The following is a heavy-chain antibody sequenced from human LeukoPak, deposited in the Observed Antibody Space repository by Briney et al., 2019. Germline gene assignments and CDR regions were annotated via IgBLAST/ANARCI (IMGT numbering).Heavy chain of an antibody. D-gene: IGHD4-17*01. Sequence: SETLSLTCTVSGGSISSYYWSWIRQPAGKGLEWIGRMYINGSMKKPSLKSRVTMSLDTSKNQFSLKLSSVTAADTAVYYCARDYGDYVFAFDIWGQGTMVTVSS. CDR2: MYINGSM. CDR3: ARDYGDYVFAFDI. J-gene: IGHJ3*02. V-gene: IGHV4-4*07. CDR1: GGSISSYY.